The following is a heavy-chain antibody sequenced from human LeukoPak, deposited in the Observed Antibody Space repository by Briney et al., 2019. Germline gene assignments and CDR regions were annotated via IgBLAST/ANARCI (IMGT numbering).Heavy chain of an antibody. CDR1: GGSISGYY. J-gene: IGHJ4*02. CDR2: IYYSGST. Sequence: PSETLSLTCTVSGGSISGYYWSWIRQPPGKGLEWIGYIYYSGSTNYNPSLKSRVTISVDTSKNQFSLKLSSVTAADTAVYYCARYSREVTRGVFDYWGQGTLVTVSS. D-gene: IGHD4-23*01. CDR3: ARYSREVTRGVFDY. V-gene: IGHV4-59*01.